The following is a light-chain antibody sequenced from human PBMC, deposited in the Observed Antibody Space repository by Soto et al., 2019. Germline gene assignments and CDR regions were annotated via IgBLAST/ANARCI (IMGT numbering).Light chain of an antibody. CDR3: AAWDGSLNGIL. V-gene: IGLV1-44*01. CDR2: GDD. J-gene: IGLJ2*01. Sequence: QSVLTQPPSTSGTPGQRVTISCSGSSSNIGSNFVYWYQLVPGTAPKLLIYGDDERPSGVPERFSGSKSDTSASLAISGLQSEDEGDYYCAAWDGSLNGILFGGGTKLTVL. CDR1: SSNIGSNF.